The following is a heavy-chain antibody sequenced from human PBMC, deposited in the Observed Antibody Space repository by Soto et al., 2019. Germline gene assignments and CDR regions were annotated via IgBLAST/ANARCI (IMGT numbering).Heavy chain of an antibody. J-gene: IGHJ4*02. CDR3: ARVSVDVPE. V-gene: IGHV1-2*02. Sequence: QLVQSGAEVKKPGASVRVSCKTSGPTFIAYYIHWVRQAPGQGLEWMGWIEPKSGSTTYEQKLLGRVTMTRDTSINTAYMDLNRRTSDDTAVYYCARVSVDVPEWGQGTLITVSS. D-gene: IGHD5-12*01. CDR2: IEPKSGST. CDR1: GPTFIAYY.